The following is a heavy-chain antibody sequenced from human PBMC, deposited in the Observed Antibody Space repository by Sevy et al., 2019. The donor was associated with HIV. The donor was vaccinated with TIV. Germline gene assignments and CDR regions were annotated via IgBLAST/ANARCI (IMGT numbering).Heavy chain of an antibody. Sequence: GGSLRLSCAASGFTFSSYSMNWVRHAPGKGLEWVSSISSSSSYIYYADSVKGRFTISRDNAKNSLYLQMNSLRAEDTAVYYCASHSSGWDFDYWGQGTLVTVSS. CDR3: ASHSSGWDFDY. J-gene: IGHJ4*02. CDR2: ISSSSSYI. CDR1: GFTFSSYS. D-gene: IGHD6-19*01. V-gene: IGHV3-21*01.